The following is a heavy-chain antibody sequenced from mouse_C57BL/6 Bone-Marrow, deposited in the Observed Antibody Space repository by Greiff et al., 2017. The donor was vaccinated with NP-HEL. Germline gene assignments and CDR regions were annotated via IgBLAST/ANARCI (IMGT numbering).Heavy chain of an antibody. J-gene: IGHJ1*03. CDR3: ARGTYYGSSPDWYFDV. CDR1: GFTFSSYA. CDR2: ISDGGSYT. V-gene: IGHV5-4*03. D-gene: IGHD1-1*01. Sequence: EGKGEEVGGGLVKPGGSLKLSCAASGFTFSSYAMSWVRQTPEKRLEWVATISDGGSYTYYPDNVKGRFTISRDNAKNNLYLQRSHLKSEDTAMYYCARGTYYGSSPDWYFDVWGTGTTVTVSS.